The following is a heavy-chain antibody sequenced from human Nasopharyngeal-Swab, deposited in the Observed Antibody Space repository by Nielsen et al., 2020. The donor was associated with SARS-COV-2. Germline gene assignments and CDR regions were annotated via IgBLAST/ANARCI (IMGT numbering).Heavy chain of an antibody. CDR2: ISHNSGT. J-gene: IGHJ3*02. V-gene: IGHV4-59*11. CDR1: GVSITSQY. Sequence: SETLSLTCTVSGVSITSQYWSWIRQPPGKGLEWIGYISHNSGTSYNPSLKSRVTMFMDTSKNQFSLRLTSVTAADTAVYYCARHGGNSVGDAFDIWGQGTMVTVSS. D-gene: IGHD4-23*01. CDR3: ARHGGNSVGDAFDI.